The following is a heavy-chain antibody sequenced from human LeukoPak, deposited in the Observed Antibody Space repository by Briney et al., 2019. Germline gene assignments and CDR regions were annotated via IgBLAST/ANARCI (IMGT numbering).Heavy chain of an antibody. CDR1: GYTFTSYG. CDR3: ARGAESSGWYDGYYYYGMDV. V-gene: IGHV1-18*01. D-gene: IGHD6-19*01. Sequence: EASVTVSCKASGYTFTSYGISWVRQAPGQGLEWKGWISAYNGNTNYAQKLQGRVTMTTDTSTSTAYMELRSLRSDDTAVYYCARGAESSGWYDGYYYYGMDVWGQGTTVTVSS. CDR2: ISAYNGNT. J-gene: IGHJ6*02.